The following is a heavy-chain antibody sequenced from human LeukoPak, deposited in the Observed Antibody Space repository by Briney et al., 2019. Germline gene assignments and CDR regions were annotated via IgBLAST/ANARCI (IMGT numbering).Heavy chain of an antibody. J-gene: IGHJ1*01. Sequence: SETLSLTCTVSGGSVSSGSYYWSWIRQPPGKGLEWIGYIYYSGSTNCNPSLKSRVTISVDTSKNQFSLKLSSVTAADTAVYYCARDSPVRHWGQGTLVTVSS. CDR3: ARDSPVRH. CDR1: GGSVSSGSYY. V-gene: IGHV4-61*01. CDR2: IYYSGST.